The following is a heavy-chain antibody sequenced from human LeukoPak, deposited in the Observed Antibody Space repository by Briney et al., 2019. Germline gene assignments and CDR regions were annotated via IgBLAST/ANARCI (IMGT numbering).Heavy chain of an antibody. V-gene: IGHV3-30*02. J-gene: IGHJ4*02. CDR2: IRNDGSNK. CDR1: GFTFSSYG. Sequence: PGGSLRLSCAASGFTFSSYGIHWVRQAPGKGLEWVAFIRNDGSNKYYADSVKGRFTISRDNSKNTLFLQVSSLRTEDTAVYYCAKPPYYDFFYFDDWGQGTLVTVSP. CDR3: AKPPYYDFFYFDD. D-gene: IGHD3-3*01.